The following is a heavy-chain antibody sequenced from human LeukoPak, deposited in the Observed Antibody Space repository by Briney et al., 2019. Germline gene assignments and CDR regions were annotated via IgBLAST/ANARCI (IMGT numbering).Heavy chain of an antibody. CDR1: GYTFTGYY. J-gene: IGHJ4*02. Sequence: ASVKVSCKASGYTFTGYYMHWVRQAPGQGLEWVGWINPNSGGTNYAQKFQGRVTMTRDTSISTAYMELSRLRSDDTAVYYCARDIVVVPAAIGYWGQGTLVTVSS. CDR3: ARDIVVVPAAIGY. V-gene: IGHV1-2*02. CDR2: INPNSGGT. D-gene: IGHD2-2*01.